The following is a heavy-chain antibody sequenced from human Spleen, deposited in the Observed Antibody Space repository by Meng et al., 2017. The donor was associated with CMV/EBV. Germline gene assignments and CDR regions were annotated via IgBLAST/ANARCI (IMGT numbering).Heavy chain of an antibody. V-gene: IGHV1-18*01. Sequence: ASVKVSCKASGYTFTSYGISWVRQAPRRGPEWMGWISGYTGKTNYVQNLQGRVTMTTDTSTRTAYMELRSLRYDDTALYYCAREPFCGCSSTSCSHYSGMDVWGQGTTVTVSS. J-gene: IGHJ6*02. CDR2: ISGYTGKT. CDR3: AREPFCGCSSTSCSHYSGMDV. D-gene: IGHD2-2*01. CDR1: GYTFTSYG.